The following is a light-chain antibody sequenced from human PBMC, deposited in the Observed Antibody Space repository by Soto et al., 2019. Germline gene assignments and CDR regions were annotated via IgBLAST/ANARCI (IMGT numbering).Light chain of an antibody. CDR3: AQGLATPFT. V-gene: IGKV2-28*01. J-gene: IGKJ4*01. CDR1: RNLLHSNGYYY. Sequence: EIVLTQSPLSLPVTPGEPASISCRSSRNLLHSNGYYYLDWYLQKPGQSPRLLIYLGSNRASGVPDRFSGSGSGTDFTLTISRVEAEDVGVYFCAQGLATPFTFGGGTKVEIK. CDR2: LGS.